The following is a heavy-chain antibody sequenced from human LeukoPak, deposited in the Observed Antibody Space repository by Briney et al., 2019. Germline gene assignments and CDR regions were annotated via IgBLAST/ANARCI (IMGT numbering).Heavy chain of an antibody. J-gene: IGHJ6*03. CDR1: GFTFDDYG. Sequence: GGSLRLSCAASGFTFDDYGMSWVRQAPGKGLEWVSGINWNGGSTGYADSVKGRFTISRDNAKNSLYLQMNSLRAEDTAVYYCARDQQRYYGGNLNYYYMDVWGKGTTVTVSS. CDR2: INWNGGST. V-gene: IGHV3-20*04. D-gene: IGHD4-23*01. CDR3: ARDQQRYYGGNLNYYYMDV.